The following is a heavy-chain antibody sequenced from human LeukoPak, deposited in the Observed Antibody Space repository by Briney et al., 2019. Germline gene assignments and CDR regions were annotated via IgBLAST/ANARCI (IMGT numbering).Heavy chain of an antibody. V-gene: IGHV3-30*02. CDR2: IRYDGSNK. CDR3: AKGVAVAGDLDY. Sequence: GGSLRLSCAASGFTFSSYGMHWVRQAPGKGLEWVAFIRYDGSNKYYADSVRGRFTISRDNSKNTLYLQMNSLRAEDTAVYYCAKGVAVAGDLDYWGQGTLVTVSS. J-gene: IGHJ4*02. D-gene: IGHD6-19*01. CDR1: GFTFSSYG.